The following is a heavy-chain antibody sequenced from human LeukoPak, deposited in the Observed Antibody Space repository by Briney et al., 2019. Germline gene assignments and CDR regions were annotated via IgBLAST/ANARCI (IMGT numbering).Heavy chain of an antibody. CDR3: ARVLVVPAAGYYHYAMDV. CDR2: IDPSDSYS. Sequence: LGESLRISCKGSGYSFTSYWISWVRQMPGKGLEWMGRIDPSDSYSNYSPSFQGHVTISADKSISTAYLQWSSLKASDIAIYYCARVLVVPAAGYYHYAMDVWGQGTTVTVSS. CDR1: GYSFTSYW. J-gene: IGHJ6*02. V-gene: IGHV5-10-1*01. D-gene: IGHD2-2*01.